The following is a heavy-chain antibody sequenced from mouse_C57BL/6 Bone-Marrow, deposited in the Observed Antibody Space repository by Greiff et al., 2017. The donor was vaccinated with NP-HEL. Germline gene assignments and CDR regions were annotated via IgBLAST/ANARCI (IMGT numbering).Heavy chain of an antibody. J-gene: IGHJ1*03. CDR1: GFTFSSYT. CDR3: ARHGGSSPYWYFDV. Sequence: EVKLVESGGGLVKPGGSLKLSCAASGFTFSSYTMSWVRQTPEKRLEWVATISGGGGNTYYPDSVKGRFTISRDNAKNTLYLQMSRLRSEDTALYYCARHGGSSPYWYFDVWGTGTTVTVSS. CDR2: ISGGGGNT. D-gene: IGHD1-1*01. V-gene: IGHV5-9*01.